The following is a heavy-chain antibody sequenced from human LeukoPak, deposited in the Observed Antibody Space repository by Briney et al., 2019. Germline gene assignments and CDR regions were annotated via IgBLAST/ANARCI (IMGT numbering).Heavy chain of an antibody. V-gene: IGHV5-51*01. CDR2: IYPGDSDT. J-gene: IGHJ6*03. CDR1: GYSFTSYW. D-gene: IGHD1-26*01. Sequence: GESLKISCKGSGYSFTSYWIGWVRQMPGKGLEWMGIIYPGDSDTRYSPSFQGQVTISADKSISTAYLQWSSLKASDTAMYYCARLSGATVYYYYMDVWGKGTMVTVSS. CDR3: ARLSGATVYYYYMDV.